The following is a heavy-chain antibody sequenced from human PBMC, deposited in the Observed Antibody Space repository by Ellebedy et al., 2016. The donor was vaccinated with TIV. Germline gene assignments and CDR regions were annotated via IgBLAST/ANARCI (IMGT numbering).Heavy chain of an antibody. CDR2: IIPILGIA. Sequence: AASVKVSCKASGGTFSSYAISWVRQAPGQGLEWMGRIIPILGIANYAQKFQGRVTITADKSTSTAYMELSSLRSEDTAVYYCATSSELVGANTNDDAFDIWGQGTMVTVSS. CDR1: GGTFSSYA. J-gene: IGHJ3*02. V-gene: IGHV1-69*04. CDR3: ATSSELVGANTNDDAFDI. D-gene: IGHD1-26*01.